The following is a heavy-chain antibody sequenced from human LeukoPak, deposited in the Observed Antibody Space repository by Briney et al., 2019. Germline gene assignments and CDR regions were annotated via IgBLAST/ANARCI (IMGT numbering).Heavy chain of an antibody. CDR1: GFIFSDYY. CDR2: ISRSGSTT. J-gene: IGHJ4*02. V-gene: IGHV3-11*01. D-gene: IGHD5-18*01. CDR3: ARYTVLVSGTFDY. Sequence: GGSLRLSCAASGFIFSDYYMSWIRQAPGKGLEWVSYISRSGSTTYYADSVKGRFTIPRGNAKNSLYLQMNSLRAEDTAVYYCARYTVLVSGTFDYWGQGTLVTVSS.